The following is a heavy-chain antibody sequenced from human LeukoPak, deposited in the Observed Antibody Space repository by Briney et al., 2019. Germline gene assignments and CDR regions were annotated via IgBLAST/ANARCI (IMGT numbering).Heavy chain of an antibody. Sequence: GGSLRLSCAASGFTFNNYYISWIRRAPGKGLEWISYISISGYSTYYADSVKGRFTISRDNAKNSLYLQMNNLRPEDTAFYYCARRYDFWSGYYGWFDPWGQGTLVTVSS. V-gene: IGHV3-11*04. CDR1: GFTFNNYY. D-gene: IGHD3-3*01. CDR3: ARRYDFWSGYYGWFDP. CDR2: ISISGYST. J-gene: IGHJ5*02.